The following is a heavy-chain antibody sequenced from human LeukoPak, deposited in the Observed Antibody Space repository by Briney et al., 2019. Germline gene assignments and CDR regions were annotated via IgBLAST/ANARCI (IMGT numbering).Heavy chain of an antibody. V-gene: IGHV1-69*05. D-gene: IGHD6-13*01. J-gene: IGHJ4*02. Sequence: GASVKVSCKASGYTLTTYAISWVRQAPGQGLEWIGGIIPIFGPANYARKLQGRVTITTDESTSTAYMELSSLRSEDTAVYYCAREGGVAAAGGGYFDYWGQGTLVTVSP. CDR1: GYTLTTYA. CDR3: AREGGVAAAGGGYFDY. CDR2: IIPIFGPA.